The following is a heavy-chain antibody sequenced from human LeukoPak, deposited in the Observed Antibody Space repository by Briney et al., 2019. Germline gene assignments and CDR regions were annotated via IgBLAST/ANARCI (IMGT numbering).Heavy chain of an antibody. Sequence: SETLSLTCTVSGGSISSSSYYWGWIRQPPGKGLEWIGSIYYSGSTYYNPSLKSRVTISVDTSKNQFSLKLSSVTAADTAVYYCARDIGRYFDWLLAFDYWGQGTLVTVSS. V-gene: IGHV4-39*02. J-gene: IGHJ4*02. CDR3: ARDIGRYFDWLLAFDY. CDR1: GGSISSSSYY. D-gene: IGHD3-9*01. CDR2: IYYSGST.